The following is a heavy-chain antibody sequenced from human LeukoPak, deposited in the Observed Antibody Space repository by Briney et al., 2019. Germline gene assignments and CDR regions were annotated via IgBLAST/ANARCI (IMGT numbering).Heavy chain of an antibody. CDR1: GFTFSSYW. V-gene: IGHV3-7*01. D-gene: IGHD6-13*01. Sequence: GGSLRLSCAAPGFTFSSYWMSWVRQAPGKGLEWVANIKQDGSEKYYVDSVKGRFTISRDNAKNSLYLQMNSLRAEDTAVYYCAGYSSSWLNWFDPWGQGTLVTVSS. CDR2: IKQDGSEK. J-gene: IGHJ5*02. CDR3: AGYSSSWLNWFDP.